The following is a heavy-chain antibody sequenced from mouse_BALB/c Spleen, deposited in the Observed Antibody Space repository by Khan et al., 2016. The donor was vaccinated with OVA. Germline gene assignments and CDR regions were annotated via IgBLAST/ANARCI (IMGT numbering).Heavy chain of an antibody. CDR2: IANKADGYRT. CDR1: GFTFTDYY. V-gene: IGHV7-3*02. D-gene: IGHD4-1*02. Sequence: EVELVESGGGLVQPGGSLRLSCATSGFTFTDYYMTWVRQPPGEALEWLGFIANKADGYRTEYSASVKGRFTFSRDTSQNILYLQMTTLRTEDSGTYYCARDQVGGYFDYWGQGTTLTVSS. CDR3: ARDQVGGYFDY. J-gene: IGHJ2*01.